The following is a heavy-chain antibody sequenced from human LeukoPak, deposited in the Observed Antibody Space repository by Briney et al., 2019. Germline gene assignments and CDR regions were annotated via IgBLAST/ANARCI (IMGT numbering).Heavy chain of an antibody. CDR1: GYTFTSYD. D-gene: IGHD3-10*01. J-gene: IGHJ6*02. Sequence: ASVKVSSKASGYTFTSYDINWVRQATGQGLEWMGWMNPNSGNTGYAQKFQGRVTMTRNTSISTAYMELSSLRSEDTAVYYCARGLSYGSGSYYTKPYYYGMDVWGQGTTVTVSS. CDR2: MNPNSGNT. CDR3: ARGLSYGSGSYYTKPYYYGMDV. V-gene: IGHV1-8*01.